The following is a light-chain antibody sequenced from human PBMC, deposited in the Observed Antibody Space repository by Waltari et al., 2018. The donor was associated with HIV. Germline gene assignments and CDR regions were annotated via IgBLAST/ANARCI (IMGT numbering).Light chain of an antibody. Sequence: QSVLTQPPSASGTPGQRVSISCSGTDSNIGRNTVNWYQHLPGTAPKLLMYKNNERPSGVPDRFAGSKSGTSASLAISGLQSDDEANYYCATWDDSLRGRVFGGGTKLTVL. CDR2: KNN. V-gene: IGLV1-44*01. J-gene: IGLJ3*02. CDR3: ATWDDSLRGRV. CDR1: DSNIGRNT.